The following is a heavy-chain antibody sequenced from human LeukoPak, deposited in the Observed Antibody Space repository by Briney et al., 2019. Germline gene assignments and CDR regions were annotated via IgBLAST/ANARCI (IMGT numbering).Heavy chain of an antibody. J-gene: IGHJ3*02. V-gene: IGHV4-4*09. CDR1: GASISSNY. Sequence: SETLSLTCTVYGASISSNYWSWIRQPPGKGLEWIGYIYASGSTNYNPSLKSRVTISIDTSKNQFSLKLPSVTAADTAVYYCARHGRSDAFDIWGRGTMVTVSS. D-gene: IGHD1-26*01. CDR2: IYASGST. CDR3: ARHGRSDAFDI.